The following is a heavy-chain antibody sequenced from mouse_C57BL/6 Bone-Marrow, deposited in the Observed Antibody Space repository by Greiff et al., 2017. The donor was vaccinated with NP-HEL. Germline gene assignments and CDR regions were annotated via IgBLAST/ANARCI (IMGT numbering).Heavy chain of an antibody. CDR1: GFSFNTYA. V-gene: IGHV10-1*01. Sequence: EVKLVESGGGLVQPKGSLKLSCAASGFSFNTYAMNWVRQPSGKGLEWVARIRSKSNNYATYYADSLKDRFTISRDDSESMLYLQMNNLKTEDTAMYYCVRQGYDGYYLDYWGQGTTLTVSS. D-gene: IGHD2-3*01. CDR3: VRQGYDGYYLDY. J-gene: IGHJ2*01. CDR2: IRSKSNNYAT.